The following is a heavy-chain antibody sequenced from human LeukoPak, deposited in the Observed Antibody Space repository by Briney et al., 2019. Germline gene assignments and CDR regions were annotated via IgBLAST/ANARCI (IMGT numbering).Heavy chain of an antibody. CDR3: ARDYGSGSYYTIDY. CDR2: IYTSGST. V-gene: IGHV4-4*07. D-gene: IGHD3-10*01. CDR1: GGSISSYY. J-gene: IGHJ4*02. Sequence: PSETLSLTCTVSGGSISSYYWSWIRQPAGKGLEWIGRIYTSGSTNYNPSLKSRVTMSVDTSKNQFSLKLSSVTAADTAVYYCARDYGSGSYYTIDYWGQGTLVTVSS.